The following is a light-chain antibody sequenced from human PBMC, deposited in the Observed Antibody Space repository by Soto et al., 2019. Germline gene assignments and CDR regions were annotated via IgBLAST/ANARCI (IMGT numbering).Light chain of an antibody. J-gene: IGLJ1*01. CDR1: SSDVGGYNY. Sequence: QLVLTQPASVSGSPGQSITISCTGTSSDVGGYNYVSWYQHHPGKAPRLMIYASSNRPSGVSHRFSGSRSGNTASLTISGLQAEDEADYYCSSYTSGTTLYVFGTGTKVTVL. CDR2: ASS. CDR3: SSYTSGTTLYV. V-gene: IGLV2-14*01.